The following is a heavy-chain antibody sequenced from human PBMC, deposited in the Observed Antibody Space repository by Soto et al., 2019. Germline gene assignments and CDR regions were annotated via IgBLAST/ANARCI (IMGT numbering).Heavy chain of an antibody. V-gene: IGHV3-21*01. CDR1: GFTFSSYS. D-gene: IGHD5-18*01. Sequence: VQLVESGGGLVKPGGSLRLSCAASGFTFSSYSMNWVRQAPGKGLEWVSSISSSSSYIYYADSVKGRFTISRDNAKNSLYLQMNSLRAEDTAVYYCARERGYSYGAYATDYWGQGTLVTVSS. J-gene: IGHJ4*02. CDR3: ARERGYSYGAYATDY. CDR2: ISSSSSYI.